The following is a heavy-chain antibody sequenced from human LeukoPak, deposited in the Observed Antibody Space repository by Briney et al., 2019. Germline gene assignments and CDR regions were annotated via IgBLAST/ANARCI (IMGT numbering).Heavy chain of an antibody. CDR1: GYTFTSYY. CDR2: IIPILGIA. V-gene: IGHV1-69*02. CDR3: ARTKKYYYDSSGYPGNPFDY. Sequence: SVKVSCKASGYTFTSYYMHWVRQAPGQGLEWMGRIIPILGIANYAQKFQGRVTITADKSTSTAYMELSSLRSEDTAVYYCARTKKYYYDSSGYPGNPFDYWGQGTLVTVSS. J-gene: IGHJ4*02. D-gene: IGHD3-22*01.